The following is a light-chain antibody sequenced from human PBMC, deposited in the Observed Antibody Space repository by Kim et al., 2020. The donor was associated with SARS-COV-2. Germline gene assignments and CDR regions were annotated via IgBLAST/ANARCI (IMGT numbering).Light chain of an antibody. CDR1: SSDVCGYNY. CDR2: DVS. CDR3: SSYTSSSTLYV. V-gene: IGLV2-14*03. J-gene: IGLJ1*01. Sequence: SFTISCTGTSSDVCGYNYVSWYQQHPGKAPKLMIYDVSNRPSGVSNRFSGSKSGNTASLTISGLQAEDEADYYCSSYTSSSTLYVFGTGTKVTVL.